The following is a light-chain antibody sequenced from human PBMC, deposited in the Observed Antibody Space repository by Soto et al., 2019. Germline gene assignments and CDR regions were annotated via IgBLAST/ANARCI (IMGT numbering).Light chain of an antibody. Sequence: DIQMTPSPSTLSASVVDRVTITCRASQSISSWLAWYQQKPGKAPKLLIYDASSLESGVPSRFSGSGSGTEFTLTISSLQPDDFATYYCQQYINSWTFGQGTKVDIK. CDR2: DAS. V-gene: IGKV1-5*01. CDR3: QQYINSWT. CDR1: QSISSW. J-gene: IGKJ1*01.